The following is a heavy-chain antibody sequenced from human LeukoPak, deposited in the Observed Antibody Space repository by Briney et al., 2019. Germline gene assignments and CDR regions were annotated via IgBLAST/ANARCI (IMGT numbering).Heavy chain of an antibody. CDR2: ISAYNGNT. J-gene: IGHJ5*02. D-gene: IGHD3-10*01. CDR1: GYTFTSYG. CDR3: ARDLGSTMLRGDRFDP. V-gene: IGHV1-18*04. Sequence: ASVKVSCKASGYTFTSYGISWVRQAPGQGLEWMGWISAYNGNTNYAQKLQGRVTMTTDTSTSTAYMELRSLRSDDTAVYYCARDLGSTMLRGDRFDPWGQGTLVTVSS.